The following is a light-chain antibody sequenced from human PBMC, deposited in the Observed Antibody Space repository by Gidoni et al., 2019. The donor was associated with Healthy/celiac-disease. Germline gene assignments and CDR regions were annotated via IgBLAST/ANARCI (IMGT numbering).Light chain of an antibody. CDR1: KLGDTY. Sequence: SYALPQPPSVSVSPGQTASITCSGDKLGDTYACWYQQKPGQSPGLVIYQDSKRPSGIPERFSGSNSGNTATLTISGTQAMDEADYYCQAWDSSTGVVFGGGTKLTVL. CDR3: QAWDSSTGVV. J-gene: IGLJ2*01. CDR2: QDS. V-gene: IGLV3-1*01.